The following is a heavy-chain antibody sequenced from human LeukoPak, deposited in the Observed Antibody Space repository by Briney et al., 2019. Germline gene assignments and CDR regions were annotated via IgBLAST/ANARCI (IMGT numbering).Heavy chain of an antibody. CDR1: GYTFTDYY. J-gene: IGHJ4*02. D-gene: IGHD2-2*01. Sequence: ASVKVSCKASGYTFTDYYIHWLRQAPGLGLEWMGWINPNSGGTNYAPKFQGLVAMSSDTSITTAYMELSRLISDDTAVYYCARTKPPCTSCLLLDYWGQGTLVTVSS. CDR3: ARTKPPCTSCLLLDY. V-gene: IGHV1-2*02. CDR2: INPNSGGT.